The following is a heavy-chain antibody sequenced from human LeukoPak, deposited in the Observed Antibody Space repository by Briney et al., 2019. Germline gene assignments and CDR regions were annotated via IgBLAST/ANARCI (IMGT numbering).Heavy chain of an antibody. CDR1: GFTFSSYA. CDR2: ISGSGGST. CDR3: AKWPPMVRGVESPTSVDY. Sequence: PGGSLRLSCAASGFTFSSYAMSWVRQAPGKGLEWGSAISGSGGSTYYADSVKGRFTISRDNSKNTLYLQMNSLGAEDTAVYYCAKWPPMVRGVESPTSVDYWGQGPRVTVSS. D-gene: IGHD3-10*01. V-gene: IGHV3-23*01. J-gene: IGHJ4*02.